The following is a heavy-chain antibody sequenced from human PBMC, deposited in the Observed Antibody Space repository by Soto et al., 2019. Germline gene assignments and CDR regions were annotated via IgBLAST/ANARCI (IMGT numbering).Heavy chain of an antibody. CDR1: GFTFSSYA. CDR2: ISGSGGST. V-gene: IGHV3-23*01. D-gene: IGHD2-15*01. Sequence: EVQLLESGGGLVQPGGSLRLSCAASGFTFSSYAMSWVRQAPGKGLEWVSAISGSGGSTYYADSVKGRFTISRDNSKNTLYLQMNSLRAEDTAVYYCAKEPPDGSGGSCIFDYWGQGTLVTVSS. J-gene: IGHJ4*02. CDR3: AKEPPDGSGGSCIFDY.